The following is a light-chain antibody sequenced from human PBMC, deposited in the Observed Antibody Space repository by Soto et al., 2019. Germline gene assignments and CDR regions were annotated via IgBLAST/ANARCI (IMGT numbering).Light chain of an antibody. CDR2: DNS. Sequence: QSVLTQPPSVSGAPGQRVTISCTGSSSNIGAGYDVHWYQQLPGTAPKLLIYDNSNRPSGVPDRFSGSKSGTSASLAITGLQAEDVADYFCQSYDISLTGYVFGTGSKLTVL. CDR1: SSNIGAGYD. J-gene: IGLJ1*01. CDR3: QSYDISLTGYV. V-gene: IGLV1-40*01.